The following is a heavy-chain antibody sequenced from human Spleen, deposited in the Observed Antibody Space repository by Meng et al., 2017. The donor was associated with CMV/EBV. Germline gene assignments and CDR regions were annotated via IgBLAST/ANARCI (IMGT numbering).Heavy chain of an antibody. CDR1: GFTLSSYD. CDR2: VSTRDSFT. Sequence: GESLKISCVVSGFTLSSYDVNWVRQAPGKGLEWLSYVSTRDSFTYYADSVEGRFTISSDSAKNSLYLHMNGLRAEDTAVYYCVRLSYYDFWSGYPDYWGQGTLVTVSS. CDR3: VRLSYYDFWSGYPDY. D-gene: IGHD3-3*01. J-gene: IGHJ4*02. V-gene: IGHV3-48*03.